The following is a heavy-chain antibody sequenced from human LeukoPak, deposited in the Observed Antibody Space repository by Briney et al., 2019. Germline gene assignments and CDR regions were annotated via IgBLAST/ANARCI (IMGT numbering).Heavy chain of an antibody. V-gene: IGHV3-30*03. CDR1: GFTVSSYG. CDR2: ISYDGSNK. J-gene: IGHJ3*02. CDR3: ASPVFFDI. D-gene: IGHD1-14*01. Sequence: GRSLRLSCAASGFTVSSYGMHWVGQAPGKGLEGVAVISYDGSNKYYADSVKGRFTISRDNSKNTLYLQMNSLRAEATAVYYCASPVFFDIWGQGTMVTVSS.